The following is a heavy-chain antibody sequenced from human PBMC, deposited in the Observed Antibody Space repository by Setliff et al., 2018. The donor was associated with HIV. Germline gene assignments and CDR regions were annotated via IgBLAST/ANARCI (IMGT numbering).Heavy chain of an antibody. J-gene: IGHJ5*02. CDR2: TNPILGSA. V-gene: IGHV1-69*05. CDR1: GYTFTSYG. CDR3: ASAAYYHDSTGYQADH. D-gene: IGHD3-22*01. Sequence: SVKVSCKASGYTFTSYGISWVRQAPGQGLEWMGGTNPILGSANYAQKFQGRVTITTDESTSTAYMELSSLRSDDTAVYFCASAAYYHDSTGYQADHWGQGTLVTVSS.